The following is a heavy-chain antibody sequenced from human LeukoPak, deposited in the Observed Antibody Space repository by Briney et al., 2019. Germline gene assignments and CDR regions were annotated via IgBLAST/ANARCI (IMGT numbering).Heavy chain of an antibody. V-gene: IGHV4-59*11. J-gene: IGHJ4*02. Sequence: PSETLSLTCTVSGGSISSHYWSWIRQPPGKGLEWIGYIYYSGSTNYNPSLKSRVTISVDTSKNRFSLKLSSVTAADTAVYYCARENYYGSGSYYFGYWGQGTLVTVSS. D-gene: IGHD3-10*01. CDR2: IYYSGST. CDR3: ARENYYGSGSYYFGY. CDR1: GGSISSHY.